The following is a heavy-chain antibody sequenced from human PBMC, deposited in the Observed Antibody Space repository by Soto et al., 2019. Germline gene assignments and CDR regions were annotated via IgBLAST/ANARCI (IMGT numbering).Heavy chain of an antibody. J-gene: IGHJ4*02. D-gene: IGHD6-13*01. V-gene: IGHV4-34*01. CDR1: GGSFSGYY. CDR2: MKHSGST. CDR3: ARLYGSRGPFDY. Sequence: QVQLQQWGAGLLKPSETLSLTCAVYGGSFSGYYWSWIRQPPGKGLEWIGEMKHSGSTNYNPSLKSRVTISVDTSKNQFSQKLSSVTAADTAVYYCARLYGSRGPFDYWGQGTLVTVSS.